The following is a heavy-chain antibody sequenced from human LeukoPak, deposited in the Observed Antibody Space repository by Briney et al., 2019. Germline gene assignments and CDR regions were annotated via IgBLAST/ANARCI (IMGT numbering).Heavy chain of an antibody. J-gene: IGHJ6*02. CDR1: GGSVSSYY. CDR2: IYYRGST. D-gene: IGHD5-12*01. Sequence: PSETLSLTCTVSGGSVSSYYWSWIRQPPGKGLEWIGYIYYRGSTNYNPSLKSRVTISVDTSKNQFSLKLSSVTAADTAVYYCARDRPTSYYGMDVWGQGTTVTVSS. V-gene: IGHV4-59*02. CDR3: ARDRPTSYYGMDV.